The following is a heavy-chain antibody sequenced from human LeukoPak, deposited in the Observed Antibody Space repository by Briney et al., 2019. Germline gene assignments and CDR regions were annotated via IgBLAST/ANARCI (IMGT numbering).Heavy chain of an antibody. CDR2: IYYSGIT. J-gene: IGHJ4*02. CDR3: ARAVYSSSALDY. V-gene: IGHV4-39*07. Sequence: SETLSLTCTVSGGSISSSSYYWGWIRQPPGKGLEWIGSIYYSGITNYNPSLKSRVTISVDTSKNQFSLKLSSVTAADTAVYYCARAVYSSSALDYWGQGTLVTVSS. CDR1: GGSISSSSYY. D-gene: IGHD6-13*01.